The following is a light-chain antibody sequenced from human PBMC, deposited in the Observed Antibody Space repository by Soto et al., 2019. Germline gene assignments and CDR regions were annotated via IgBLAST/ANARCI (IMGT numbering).Light chain of an antibody. CDR1: QSVSSSY. CDR3: HQYGGSPRT. J-gene: IGKJ1*01. Sequence: IVLTQSPGTLSLSPGERATLSCRASQSVSSSYLAWYQQKPGQAPRLLIYGASSRATGIPDRFSGSGSGTDFTLTISRLEPEDFAVYYCHQYGGSPRTLGQGTKVDMK. CDR2: GAS. V-gene: IGKV3-20*01.